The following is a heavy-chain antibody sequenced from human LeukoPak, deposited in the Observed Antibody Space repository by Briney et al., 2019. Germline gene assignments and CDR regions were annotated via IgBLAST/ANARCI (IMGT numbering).Heavy chain of an antibody. Sequence: ASVKVSCKASGGTFSSYAISWVRQAPRQGLEWMGRIIPIFGTANYAQKFQGRVTITTDESTSTAYMELSSLRSEDTAVYYCARSGRWLLNFDYWGQGTLVTVSS. CDR1: GGTFSSYA. J-gene: IGHJ4*02. V-gene: IGHV1-69*05. D-gene: IGHD5-24*01. CDR2: IIPIFGTA. CDR3: ARSGRWLLNFDY.